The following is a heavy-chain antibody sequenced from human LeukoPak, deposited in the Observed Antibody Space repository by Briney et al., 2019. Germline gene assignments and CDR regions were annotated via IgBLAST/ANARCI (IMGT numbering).Heavy chain of an antibody. V-gene: IGHV1-8*01. CDR3: ASGSSSGYYYYYYGMDV. CDR2: MNPNSGNT. D-gene: IGHD6-6*01. Sequence: ASVKVSCKASGNTFTSYDINWVRQATGQGLEWMGWMNPNSGNTGYAQKFQGRVTMTRNTSISTAYMELSSLRSEDTAVYYCASGSSSGYYYYYYGMDVWGQGTTVTVSS. CDR1: GNTFTSYD. J-gene: IGHJ6*02.